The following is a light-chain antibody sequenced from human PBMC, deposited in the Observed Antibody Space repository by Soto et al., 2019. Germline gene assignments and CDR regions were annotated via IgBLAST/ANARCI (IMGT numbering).Light chain of an antibody. CDR1: QAILTY. CDR3: QQTFSPDVT. J-gene: IGKJ4*01. CDR2: GAY. V-gene: IGKV1-39*01. Sequence: DIHLTQSPSSLSAAVGDRVTITCRASQAILTYLNWLQQKAGKAPEVLIYGAYGLRSGVPSRFTGSGSATDFTLTITSLQREDAGTYFCQQTFSPDVTFGGGTKV.